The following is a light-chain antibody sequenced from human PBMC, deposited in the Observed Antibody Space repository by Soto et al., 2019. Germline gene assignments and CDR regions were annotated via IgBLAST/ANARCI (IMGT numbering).Light chain of an antibody. J-gene: IGLJ2*01. V-gene: IGLV2-14*01. CDR1: SSDVGGYNY. CDR3: SSYTGSSTYVV. CDR2: DVS. Sequence: QSALTQPASVSGSPGQSITISWTVTSSDVGGYNYVSWYQQHPGKAPKLMIYDVSNRPSGVSNRFSGSKSANTASLTISGLQAEDEADYYCSSYTGSSTYVVFGGGTKLTVL.